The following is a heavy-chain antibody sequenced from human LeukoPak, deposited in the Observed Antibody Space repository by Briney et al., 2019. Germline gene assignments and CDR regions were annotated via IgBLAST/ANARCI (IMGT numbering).Heavy chain of an antibody. CDR1: GVSFSGYY. D-gene: IGHD6-19*01. Sequence: KPSETLSLTCAVYGVSFSGYYWSWIRQHPGKGLEWIGYIYYSGSTYYNPSLKSRVTISVDTSKNQFSLKLSSVTAADTAVYYCARGGPVAGNVPYDYWGQGTLVTVSS. CDR3: ARGGPVAGNVPYDY. CDR2: IYYSGST. J-gene: IGHJ4*02. V-gene: IGHV4-31*11.